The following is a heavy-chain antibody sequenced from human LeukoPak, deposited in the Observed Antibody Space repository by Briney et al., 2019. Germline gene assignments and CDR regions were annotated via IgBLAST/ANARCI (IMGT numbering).Heavy chain of an antibody. J-gene: IGHJ4*02. CDR1: GYTFARYG. CDR2: ISAYNGNK. Sequence: ASVKVSCKASGYTFARYGINWVRQAPGQGLEWMGWISAYNGNKNYAQRFMAKVTMTTDTTTNTAYMELRRLRSDDTAVYYCAKDADGAVAGTGDYWGQGTLVTVSS. CDR3: AKDADGAVAGTGDY. V-gene: IGHV1-18*01. D-gene: IGHD6-19*01.